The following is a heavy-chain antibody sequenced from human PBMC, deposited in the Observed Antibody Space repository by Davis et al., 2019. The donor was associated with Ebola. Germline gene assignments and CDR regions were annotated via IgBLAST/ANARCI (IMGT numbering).Heavy chain of an antibody. CDR1: GFTFSSYA. CDR2: ISSGGTT. CDR3: ARDITTKPFDY. V-gene: IGHV3-23*01. Sequence: GGSLRLSCAASGFTFSSYAMSWVRQAPGKGLEWVSAISSGGTTYYADSVKGRFTISRDNAKNSLYLQMNSLRDEDTAVYYCARDITTKPFDYWGQGTLVTVSS. J-gene: IGHJ4*02. D-gene: IGHD1-1*01.